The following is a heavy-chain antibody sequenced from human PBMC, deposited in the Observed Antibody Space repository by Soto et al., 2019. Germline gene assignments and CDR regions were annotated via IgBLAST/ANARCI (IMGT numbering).Heavy chain of an antibody. D-gene: IGHD3-3*01. CDR2: IYTSGST. Sequence: SETLSLTCTVSGGSISSYYWSWIRQPAGKGLEWIGRIYTSGSTNYNPSLKSRVTMSVDTSKNQFSLKLSSVTAADTAVYYCARGNYDFWSGYLVYYGMDVWGQGTTVTVSS. CDR1: GGSISSYY. J-gene: IGHJ6*02. CDR3: ARGNYDFWSGYLVYYGMDV. V-gene: IGHV4-4*07.